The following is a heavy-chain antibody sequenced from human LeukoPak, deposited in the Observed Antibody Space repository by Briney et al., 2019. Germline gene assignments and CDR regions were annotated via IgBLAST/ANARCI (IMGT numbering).Heavy chain of an antibody. Sequence: SETLSLTCTVSGGSISRGGDYWSWIRQHPGKGLEWIVYIYYSGSNYYNPSLERRATISIDTSKNQFSLELSSVPAAAPAVYFCARFVRTSGRSWYPYYFDYWGEGALVRVSS. V-gene: IGHV4-31*03. J-gene: IGHJ4*02. D-gene: IGHD6-13*01. CDR1: GGSISRGGDY. CDR3: ARFVRTSGRSWYPYYFDY. CDR2: IYYSGSN.